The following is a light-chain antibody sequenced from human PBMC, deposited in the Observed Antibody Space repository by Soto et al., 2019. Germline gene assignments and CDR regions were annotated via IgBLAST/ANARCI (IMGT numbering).Light chain of an antibody. Sequence: EIVLISSPGISSLSQGERATLSCRASQSVSSSYLAWYQQKPGQAPRLLIYGASSRATGIPDRFSGSGSGTDFTLTISRLEPEDFAVYYCQQYGSSRGWTFGQGTKVDIK. J-gene: IGKJ1*01. V-gene: IGKV3-20*01. CDR3: QQYGSSRGWT. CDR2: GAS. CDR1: QSVSSSY.